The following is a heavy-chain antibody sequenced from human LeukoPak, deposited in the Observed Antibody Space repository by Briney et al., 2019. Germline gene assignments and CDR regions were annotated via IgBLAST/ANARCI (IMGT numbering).Heavy chain of an antibody. V-gene: IGHV3-11*04. Sequence: PGGSLRLSCAASGFTFSDYYMSWIRQAPGKGLEWVSYISSSGSTIYYADSVKGRFTISRDNAKNSLYLQMNSLRAEDTAAYYCAKEGAYPIITYDSWGQGTLVTVSS. D-gene: IGHD3-10*01. CDR3: AKEGAYPIITYDS. CDR1: GFTFSDYY. J-gene: IGHJ5*01. CDR2: ISSSGSTI.